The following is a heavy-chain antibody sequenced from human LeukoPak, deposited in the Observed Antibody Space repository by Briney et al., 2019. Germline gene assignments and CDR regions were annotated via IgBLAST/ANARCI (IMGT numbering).Heavy chain of an antibody. V-gene: IGHV1-69*05. D-gene: IGHD1-1*01. CDR2: IIPIFGTA. CDR1: GGTFSSYA. Sequence: ASVKVSCKASGGTFSSYAISWVRQAPGQGLEWMGGIIPIFGTANYAQKFQGRVTITRDTSASTTYMELNSLKSDDMAVYYCARGALLEPPDYWGQGTLVIVSS. J-gene: IGHJ4*02. CDR3: ARGALLEPPDY.